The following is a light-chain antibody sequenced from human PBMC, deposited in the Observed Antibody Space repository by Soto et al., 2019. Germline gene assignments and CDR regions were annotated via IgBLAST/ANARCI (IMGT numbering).Light chain of an antibody. J-gene: IGKJ1*01. V-gene: IGKV3-20*01. CDR3: QQYGSSPWT. CDR2: GAS. Sequence: EIMMTQSPATLSLSPGERATLSCRASQSVKSSLAWYQQKPGQAPRLLIYGASSRATGIPNRFSGSGSGTDFTLTISRLEPEDFAVYYCQQYGSSPWTFGQGTKVDI. CDR1: QSVKSS.